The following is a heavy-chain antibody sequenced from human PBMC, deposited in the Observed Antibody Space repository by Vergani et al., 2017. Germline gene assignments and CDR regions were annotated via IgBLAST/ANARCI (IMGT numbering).Heavy chain of an antibody. Sequence: QVQLVESGGGVVQPGRSLRLSCAASGFTFSSYGMHWVRQAPGKGLEWVAVISYDGSNKYYADSVKGRFTISRDNSKNTLYLQMNSLGAEDTAVYYCARGAAEGYFDYWGQGTLVTVSS. V-gene: IGHV3-30*03. J-gene: IGHJ4*02. CDR3: ARGAAEGYFDY. CDR2: ISYDGSNK. CDR1: GFTFSSYG. D-gene: IGHD6-25*01.